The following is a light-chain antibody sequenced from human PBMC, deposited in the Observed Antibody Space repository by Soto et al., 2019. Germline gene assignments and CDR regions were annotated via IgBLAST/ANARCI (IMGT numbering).Light chain of an antibody. Sequence: EIVMTQSPATLSVSPGERATLSCRASQSVSSNLAWYQQKPGQAPRLLIYGASTRATGIPARFSGSGSGTEFTLTISSLKSEDFAVYYCQQYNNWPPWTFCQGTKGEIK. CDR3: QQYNNWPPWT. J-gene: IGKJ1*01. V-gene: IGKV3-15*01. CDR1: QSVSSN. CDR2: GAS.